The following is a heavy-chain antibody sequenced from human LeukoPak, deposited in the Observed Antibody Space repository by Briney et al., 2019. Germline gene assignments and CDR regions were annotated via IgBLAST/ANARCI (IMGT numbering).Heavy chain of an antibody. D-gene: IGHD3/OR15-3a*01. V-gene: IGHV4-39*01. CDR2: IYYTGNT. CDR3: AKQTGSGLFILP. Sequence: SETLSLTCSVSGVSISSSNSYWGWIRQPPGKGLEWIGSIYYTGNTYYNASLKSRVTISIDTPKNQFSLKLTSVTAADTAVYYCAKQTGSGLFILPGGQGTLVTVSS. CDR1: GVSISSSNSY. J-gene: IGHJ4*02.